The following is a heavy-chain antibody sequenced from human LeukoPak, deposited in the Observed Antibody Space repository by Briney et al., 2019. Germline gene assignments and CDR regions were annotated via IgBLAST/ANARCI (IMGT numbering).Heavy chain of an antibody. J-gene: IGHJ4*02. Sequence: ASVKVSCKASGYTFTSYFIHWVRQAPGQGLEWMGIINPSGGSTGYPQKSQGRVTMTRDTSTSTVYMELSSLRSEDAAVYYCARVHYYDSSGYYYFDYWGQGTLVTVSS. CDR3: ARVHYYDSSGYYYFDY. CDR1: GYTFTSYF. CDR2: INPSGGST. V-gene: IGHV1-46*01. D-gene: IGHD3-22*01.